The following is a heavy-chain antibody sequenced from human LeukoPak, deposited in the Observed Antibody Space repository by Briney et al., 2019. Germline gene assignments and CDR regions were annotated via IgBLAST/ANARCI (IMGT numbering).Heavy chain of an antibody. CDR2: IRYDGSNK. V-gene: IGHV3-30*02. CDR3: ASPTSTGHYFDY. J-gene: IGHJ4*02. Sequence: GGSLRLSCAASGFTFSSYGMHWVRQAPGKGLEWVAFIRYDGSNKYYADSVKGRFTISRDNSKNTLYLQMNSLRAEDTAVYYRASPTSTGHYFDYWGQGTLVTVSS. D-gene: IGHD1-14*01. CDR1: GFTFSSYG.